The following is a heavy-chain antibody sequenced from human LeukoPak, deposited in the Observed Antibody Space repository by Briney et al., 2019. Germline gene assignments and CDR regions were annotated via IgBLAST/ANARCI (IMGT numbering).Heavy chain of an antibody. CDR2: ISWNSDDV. V-gene: IGHV3-9*01. CDR1: GYTFDNYA. Sequence: PGRSLRLSCATSGYTFDNYAMHWVRQALGKGREGVSGISWNSDDVAYADSVKGRFTISRDNAKNSLFLQMNSLRHEDTALYRCTKDIGAVPGRSWFDLWGQGPQVTVSS. CDR3: TKDIGAVPGRSWFDL. J-gene: IGHJ5*02. D-gene: IGHD6-19*01.